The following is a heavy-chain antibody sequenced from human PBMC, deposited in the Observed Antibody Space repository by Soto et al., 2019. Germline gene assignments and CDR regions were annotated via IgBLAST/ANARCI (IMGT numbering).Heavy chain of an antibody. CDR1: GFTFNTYE. D-gene: IGHD6-19*01. CDR3: ARDRGYNTGWYGGALDF. J-gene: IGHJ4*02. V-gene: IGHV3-48*03. CDR2: ISSRGTST. Sequence: EVQLVESGGGLVQPGESLRLSCAASGFTFNTYEMNWVRQAPGKGLEWVAYISSRGTSTFYADSVKGRFSISRDNDNDSVSLLMNNLRVDDTAVYYRARDRGYNTGWYGGALDFWGQGTLVTVSS.